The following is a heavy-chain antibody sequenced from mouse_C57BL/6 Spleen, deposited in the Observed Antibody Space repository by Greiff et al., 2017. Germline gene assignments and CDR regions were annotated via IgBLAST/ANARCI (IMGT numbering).Heavy chain of an antibody. D-gene: IGHD2-3*01. CDR1: GYTFTDYE. Sequence: QVQLQQSGAELVRPGASVTLSCKASGYTFTDYEMHWVKQTPVHGLEWIGAIDPETGGTAYNQTFKGKAILTADKSSSTAYMELRSLTSEDSAVYYCNDGYYVAYWGQGTLVTVSA. CDR2: IDPETGGT. CDR3: NDGYYVAY. J-gene: IGHJ3*01. V-gene: IGHV1-15*01.